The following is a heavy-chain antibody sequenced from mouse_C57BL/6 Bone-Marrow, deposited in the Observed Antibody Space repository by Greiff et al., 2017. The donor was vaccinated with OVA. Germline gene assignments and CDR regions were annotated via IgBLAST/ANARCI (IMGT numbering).Heavy chain of an antibody. CDR3: TRTHYSNYFDY. Sequence: VKLVESGAELVRPGASVTLSCKASGYTFTDYEMHWVKQTPVHGLEWIGAIDPETGGTAYNQKFKGKAILTADKSSSTAYMELRSLTSEDSAVYYCTRTHYSNYFDYWGQGTTLTVSS. CDR2: IDPETGGT. CDR1: GYTFTDYE. D-gene: IGHD2-5*01. J-gene: IGHJ2*01. V-gene: IGHV1-15*01.